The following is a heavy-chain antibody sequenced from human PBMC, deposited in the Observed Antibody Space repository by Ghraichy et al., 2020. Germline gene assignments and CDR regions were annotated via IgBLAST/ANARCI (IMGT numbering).Heavy chain of an antibody. D-gene: IGHD4-17*01. J-gene: IGHJ4*02. Sequence: GGSLRLSCAASGFTFSSYWMSWVRQAPGKGLEWVANIKQDGSEKYYVDSVKGRFTISRDNAKNSLYLQMNSLRAEDTAVYYCARVVRDYGDYTFDYWGQGTLVTVSS. CDR1: GFTFSSYW. CDR3: ARVVRDYGDYTFDY. CDR2: IKQDGSEK. V-gene: IGHV3-7*01.